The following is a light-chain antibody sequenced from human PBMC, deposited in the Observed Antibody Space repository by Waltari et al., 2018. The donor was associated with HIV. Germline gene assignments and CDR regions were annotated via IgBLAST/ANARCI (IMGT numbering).Light chain of an antibody. CDR1: SSNIGARYD. CDR2: EST. J-gene: IGLJ2*01. V-gene: IGLV1-40*01. Sequence: QSMLTQPPSVSGPPGQRVTISCPGSSSNIGARYDVHWYQHIPGTAPKLLIYESTNRPSGVPDRFSASTSGTSASLAITGLQAEDEADYYCQSFDSVVTSSVFGGGTKLTVL. CDR3: QSFDSVVTSSV.